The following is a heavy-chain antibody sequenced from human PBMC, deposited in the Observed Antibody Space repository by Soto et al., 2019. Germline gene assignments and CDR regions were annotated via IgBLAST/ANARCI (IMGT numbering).Heavy chain of an antibody. CDR1: GGSLNSDAYY. Sequence: TLSLACAVSGGSLNSDAYYWSWIRQPPGKGLEWIGHIYYSGRTYYSPSLESRLTISLDTSKNQFSLRLSSVNASDTAVYYCARDRSNSPDYFDYWGQGTLVTVSS. J-gene: IGHJ4*02. D-gene: IGHD6-6*01. CDR3: ARDRSNSPDYFDY. V-gene: IGHV4-30-4*01. CDR2: IYYSGRT.